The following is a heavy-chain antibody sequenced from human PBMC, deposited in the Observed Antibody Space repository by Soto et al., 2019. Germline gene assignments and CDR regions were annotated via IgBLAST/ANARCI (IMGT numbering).Heavy chain of an antibody. V-gene: IGHV3-23*01. CDR3: ASSGYSSVMNPFDY. D-gene: IGHD6-19*01. CDR2: ISGSGGST. J-gene: IGHJ4*02. Sequence: GGSLRLSCAASGFTFSSYAMSWVRQAPGKGLEWVSAISGSGGSTYYADSAKGRFTISRDNSKNTLYLQMNSLRAEDTAVYYCASSGYSSVMNPFDYWGKGTRVTVS. CDR1: GFTFSSYA.